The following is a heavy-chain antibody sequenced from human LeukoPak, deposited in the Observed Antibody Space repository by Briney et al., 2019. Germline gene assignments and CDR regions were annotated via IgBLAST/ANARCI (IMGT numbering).Heavy chain of an antibody. D-gene: IGHD2-15*01. J-gene: IGHJ4*02. V-gene: IGHV4-4*09. Sequence: SETLSLTCTVSGGSFSSYYWSWIRQPPGKGLEWIWYIYTSGSTKYNPSLKSRVTISVDTSRNQFSLKLSSVSAADTAVYYCGRVGRRYCSGGSCYSGYYYWGQGTLVTVSS. CDR3: GRVGRRYCSGGSCYSGYYY. CDR2: IYTSGST. CDR1: GGSFSSYY.